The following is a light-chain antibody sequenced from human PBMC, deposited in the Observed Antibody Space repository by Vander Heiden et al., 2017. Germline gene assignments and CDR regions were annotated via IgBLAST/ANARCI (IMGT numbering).Light chain of an antibody. CDR3: QQSDSTPRT. CDR1: QSISSY. CDR2: AAS. V-gene: IGKV1-39*01. J-gene: IGKJ1*01. Sequence: DIQMTQSPSSLSASVGDRVTITCRASQSISSYLNWYQQKPGKAPKLLIYAASSLQSGVPSRFRGSGSGTDFTLTISRLQPEDLATYYCQQSDSTPRTFGQGTKVELK.